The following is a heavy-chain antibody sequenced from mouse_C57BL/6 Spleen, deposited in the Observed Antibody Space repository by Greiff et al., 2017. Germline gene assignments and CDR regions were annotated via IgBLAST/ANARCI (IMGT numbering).Heavy chain of an antibody. Sequence: VQLQQSGPELVKPGASVKISCKASGYAFSSSWMNWVKQRPGKGLEWIGRIYPGDGDTNYNGKFKGKATLTADKSSSTAYMQLSSLTSEDSAVYFCERYVDYDGGYFDYWGQGTTLTVSS. J-gene: IGHJ2*01. CDR1: GYAFSSSW. CDR2: IYPGDGDT. V-gene: IGHV1-82*01. CDR3: ERYVDYDGGYFDY. D-gene: IGHD2-4*01.